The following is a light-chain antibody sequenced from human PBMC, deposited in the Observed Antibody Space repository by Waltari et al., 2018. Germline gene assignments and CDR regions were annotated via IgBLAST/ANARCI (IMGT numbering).Light chain of an antibody. CDR1: SSDIGGSNF. J-gene: IGLJ2*01. V-gene: IGLV2-14*03. CDR3: SPFTAISTAFV. Sequence: QSAMTQPASVSGSPGTSITISWAGNSSDIGGSNFVSWYQQHPGKSLSLMIFDVSLRPSSGSAGLSSSKSSKTTSLTTSGLQAVDEADYYYSPFTAISTAFVFGRGTKLTVL. CDR2: DVS.